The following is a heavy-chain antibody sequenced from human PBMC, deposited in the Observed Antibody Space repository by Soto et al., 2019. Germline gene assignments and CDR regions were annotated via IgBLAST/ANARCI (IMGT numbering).Heavy chain of an antibody. CDR1: GFTFRDFW. Sequence: EVQLVESGGGLVQPGGSLRLSCAASGFTFRDFWIHWVRQVPGKGLMWVSRVDNDGSGTSYADSVKGRFTMSRDNAKKTVYLQMNSLRVDDTDVYYCGSVFEHWGKGSMVTVSS. CDR3: GSVFEH. D-gene: IGHD3-10*01. J-gene: IGHJ4*02. V-gene: IGHV3-74*01. CDR2: VDNDGSGT.